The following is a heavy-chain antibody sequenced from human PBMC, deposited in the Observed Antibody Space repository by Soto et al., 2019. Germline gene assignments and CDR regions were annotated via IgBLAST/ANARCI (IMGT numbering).Heavy chain of an antibody. J-gene: IGHJ3*02. V-gene: IGHV3-30*03. CDR1: GFTFSTDA. CDR3: TRGPTHGAFDI. CDR2: ISIDGSRK. Sequence: GGSLRLSCAASGFTFSTDAMSWVRQAPGKGLEWLAHISIDGSRKYYADSVKGRFTVSRENSKNTLYLQINSLGPEEAALYYCTRGPTHGAFDIWGQGTMVTVSS.